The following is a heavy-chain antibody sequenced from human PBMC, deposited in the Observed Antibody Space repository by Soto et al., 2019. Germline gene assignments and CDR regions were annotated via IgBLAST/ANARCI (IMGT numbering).Heavy chain of an antibody. CDR3: EKDKSGRVEVALWSSYFGY. J-gene: IGHJ4*02. D-gene: IGHD6-19*01. CDR1: GFTFSSYA. CDR2: ISGSGGST. V-gene: IGHV3-23*01. Sequence: VGSLRLSCAASGFTFSSYAMSWGRQAPGKGLEWVSAISGSGGSTYYADSVKGRFTISRDNSKNTLYLQMNSLRAEDTAVYYCEKDKSGRVEVALWSSYFGYWGQGTLVTVSS.